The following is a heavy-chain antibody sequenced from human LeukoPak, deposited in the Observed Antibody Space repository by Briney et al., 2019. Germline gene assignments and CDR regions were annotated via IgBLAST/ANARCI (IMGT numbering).Heavy chain of an antibody. D-gene: IGHD3-9*01. J-gene: IGHJ3*02. V-gene: IGHV3-7*05. CDR2: IKQDGSEK. CDR3: ARGPKGYYDILTGYYTAAFDI. Sequence: GGSLRLSCAASGFTFSSYWMSWVRQAPGKGLEWVANIKQDGSEKYYVDSVKGRFTISRDNAKNSLYLQMSSLRAEDTAVYYCARGPKGYYDILTGYYTAAFDIWGQGTMVTVSS. CDR1: GFTFSSYW.